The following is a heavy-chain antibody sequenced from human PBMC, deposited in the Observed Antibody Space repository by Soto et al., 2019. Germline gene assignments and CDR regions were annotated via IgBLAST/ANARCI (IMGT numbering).Heavy chain of an antibody. Sequence: QVQLVQSGAEVKKPGASVKVSCKASGYTFTSYGISWVRQAPGQGLEWMGWISAYNGDTNYAQKLQGRVTMTTDTSTSTAYMELRSLRSDDTAVYYCARDLHVGYSSSSALDYWGQGTLVTVSS. J-gene: IGHJ4*02. CDR2: ISAYNGDT. V-gene: IGHV1-18*01. D-gene: IGHD6-6*01. CDR1: GYTFTSYG. CDR3: ARDLHVGYSSSSALDY.